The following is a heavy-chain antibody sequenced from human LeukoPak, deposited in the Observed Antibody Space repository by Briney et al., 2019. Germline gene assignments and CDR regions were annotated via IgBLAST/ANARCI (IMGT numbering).Heavy chain of an antibody. CDR3: ASLYDSSSSPY. CDR1: GYTSTGYY. CDR2: INPNSGGT. V-gene: IGHV1-2*02. Sequence: ASVKDSCKASGYTSTGYYMHWVRQAPGQGLEWMGWINPNSGGTNYAQKFQGRGTMTRDTSISTAYLELSRLRSDDTAVYYCASLYDSSSSPYWGQGTLVTVSS. D-gene: IGHD6-6*01. J-gene: IGHJ4*02.